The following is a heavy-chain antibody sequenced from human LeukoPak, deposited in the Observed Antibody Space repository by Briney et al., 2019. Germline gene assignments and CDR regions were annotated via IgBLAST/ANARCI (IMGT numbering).Heavy chain of an antibody. Sequence: ASVKVSCKTSGYTFTSYGISWVRQAPGLGLEWMGWISAYNGNTNYAQKLQGRVTMTTDTSTSTAYMELRSLRSDDTAVYYCARDLYDSSGYYYDYWGQGTLVTVSS. CDR3: ARDLYDSSGYYYDY. V-gene: IGHV1-18*01. CDR2: ISAYNGNT. J-gene: IGHJ4*02. D-gene: IGHD3-22*01. CDR1: GYTFTSYG.